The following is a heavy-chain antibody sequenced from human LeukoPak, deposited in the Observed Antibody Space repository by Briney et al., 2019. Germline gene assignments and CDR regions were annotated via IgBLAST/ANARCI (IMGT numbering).Heavy chain of an antibody. V-gene: IGHV4-59*01. CDR3: ARPLRPSSGXYPFDX. Sequence: PSETLSLTCTVSGGSISSYYWSWIRQPPGKGLEWIGYIYYSGSTNYNPSLKSRVTISVDTSKNQFSLKLSSVTAADTAVYYCARPLRPSSGXYPFDXWGQGTLVTVX. CDR1: GGSISSYY. D-gene: IGHD3-22*01. CDR2: IYYSGST. J-gene: IGHJ4*02.